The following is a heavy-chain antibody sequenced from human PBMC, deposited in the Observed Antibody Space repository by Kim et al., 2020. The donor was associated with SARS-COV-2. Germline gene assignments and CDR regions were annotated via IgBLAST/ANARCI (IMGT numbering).Heavy chain of an antibody. CDR2: INTDTGNP. CDR3: ARAGTGYCSSGSCSFDY. J-gene: IGHJ4*02. V-gene: IGHV7-4-1*02. Sequence: ASVKVSCKASGYTFTSYALIWVRQAPGQGLEWMGWINTDTGNPTYAQGFTGRFVFSLDTSISTAYVQINSLKAEDTAVYYCARAGTGYCSSGSCSFDYWGPGTLVTDSS. D-gene: IGHD2-15*01. CDR1: GYTFTSYA.